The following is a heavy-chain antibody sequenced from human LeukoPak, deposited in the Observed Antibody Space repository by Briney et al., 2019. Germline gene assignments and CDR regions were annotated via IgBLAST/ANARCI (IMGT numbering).Heavy chain of an antibody. CDR3: ARSIAAAANYYYYGMDV. CDR2: IGTAGDT. J-gene: IGHJ6*02. CDR1: GFTFSSYD. V-gene: IGHV3-13*01. Sequence: GGSLRLSCAASGFTFSSYDMHWVRQATGKGLEWVSAIGTAGDTYYPGSVKGRFTIPRENAKNSLYLQMNSLRAGDTAVYYCARSIAAAANYYYYGMDVWGQGTTVTVSS. D-gene: IGHD6-13*01.